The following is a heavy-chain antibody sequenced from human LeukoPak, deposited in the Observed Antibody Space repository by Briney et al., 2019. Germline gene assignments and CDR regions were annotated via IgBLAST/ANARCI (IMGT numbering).Heavy chain of an antibody. V-gene: IGHV4-34*01. CDR3: AATFSDY. D-gene: IGHD2-15*01. Sequence: ASETLSLTCAVYGGSFSGYYWSWIRQPPGKGLEWIGEINHSGSTNYNPSLKSRVTISVDTSKNQFSLKLSSVTAADTAVYYCAATFSDYWGQGTLVTVSS. CDR2: INHSGST. CDR1: GGSFSGYY. J-gene: IGHJ4*02.